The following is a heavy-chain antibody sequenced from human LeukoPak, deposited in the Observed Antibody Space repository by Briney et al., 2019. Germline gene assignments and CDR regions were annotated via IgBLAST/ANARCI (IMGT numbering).Heavy chain of an antibody. CDR1: GHTFTSYG. D-gene: IGHD5-18*01. V-gene: IGHV1-69*05. CDR3: ATMTYGYSYGSPTDY. J-gene: IGHJ4*02. Sequence: ASVKVSCKASGHTFTSYGISWVRQAPGQGLEWMGGIIPIFGTANYAQKFQGRVTITTDESTSTAYMELSSLRSEDTAVYYCATMTYGYSYGSPTDYWGQGTLVTVSS. CDR2: IIPIFGTA.